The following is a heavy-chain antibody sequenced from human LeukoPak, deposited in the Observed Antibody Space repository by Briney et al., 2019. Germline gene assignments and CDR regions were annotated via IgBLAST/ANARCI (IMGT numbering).Heavy chain of an antibody. CDR3: ARFALKTPPTD. V-gene: IGHV3-21*01. CDR1: GFTFSTYS. CDR2: ISSSSTYI. J-gene: IGHJ4*02. Sequence: TGGSLRLSCAASGFTFSTYSMNWVRQAPGKGLEWVSSISSSSTYIYYADSVKGRFTISRDNAKNSLFLQMNSLRAEDTAVYYCARFALKTPPTDWGQGTLVTVSS.